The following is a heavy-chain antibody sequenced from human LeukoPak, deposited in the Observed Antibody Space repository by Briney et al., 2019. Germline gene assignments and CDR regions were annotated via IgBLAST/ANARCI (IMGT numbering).Heavy chain of an antibody. CDR3: ARDNWNPGWFDP. Sequence: GTSLRLSCTASGSSFSSSAIHWVRQAPGKGLEWVALISFDGSDIYYADSVRGRFTISRDNAKNTLFLQMNSLRVEDTAVYYCARDNWNPGWFDPWGQGTLVTVSS. V-gene: IGHV3-33*05. CDR1: GSSFSSSA. J-gene: IGHJ5*02. D-gene: IGHD1-20*01. CDR2: ISFDGSDI.